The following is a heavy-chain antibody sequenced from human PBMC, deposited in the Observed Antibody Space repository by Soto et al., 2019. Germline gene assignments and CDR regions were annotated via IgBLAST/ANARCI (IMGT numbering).Heavy chain of an antibody. J-gene: IGHJ6*03. V-gene: IGHV1-18*01. D-gene: IGHD2-21*01. CDR1: GYTFTSYG. CDR2: ISAYNGNT. Sequence: ASVKVSCKASGYTFTSYGISWVRQAPGQGLEWMGWISAYNGNTNYAQKLQGRVTMTTDTSTSTAYMELRSLRSDDTAVYCCARADWYYYYMDVWGKGTTVTVSS. CDR3: ARADWYYYYMDV.